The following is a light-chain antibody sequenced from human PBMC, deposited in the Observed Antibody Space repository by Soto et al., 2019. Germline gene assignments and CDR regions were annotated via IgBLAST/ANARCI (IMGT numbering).Light chain of an antibody. CDR1: NSNIGDNY. CDR2: DNY. J-gene: IGLJ2*01. CDR3: SSYTGTNNVV. V-gene: IGLV1-51*01. Sequence: QSGLTQPPSVSAAPGQTVTISCSGSNSNIGDNYVSWYQHVPGTAPKLLIYDNYKRPSGIADRFSGSKSGTSATLGIAALQTGDEADYYCSSYTGTNNVVFGGGTKLTVL.